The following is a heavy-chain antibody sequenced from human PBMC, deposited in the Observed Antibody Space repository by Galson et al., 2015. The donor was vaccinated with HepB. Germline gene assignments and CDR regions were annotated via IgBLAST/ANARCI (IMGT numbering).Heavy chain of an antibody. Sequence: QSGAEVKKPGESLKISCKGSGYTFASYWIGWVRQMPGEGLECVGIIYPGDSDTRYSPSFQGQVTISADKSISTAYLQWSSLKASDTAMYYCARGPGGEWLSIDYWGQGTLVTVSS. D-gene: IGHD3-3*01. CDR3: ARGPGGEWLSIDY. V-gene: IGHV5-51*01. CDR2: IYPGDSDT. CDR1: GYTFASYW. J-gene: IGHJ4*02.